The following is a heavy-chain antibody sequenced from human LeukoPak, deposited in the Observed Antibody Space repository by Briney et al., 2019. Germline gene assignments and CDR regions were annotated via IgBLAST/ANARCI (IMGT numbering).Heavy chain of an antibody. CDR1: GGSISSYY. D-gene: IGHD5-24*01. J-gene: IGHJ5*02. CDR2: IYYSGST. CDR3: ARLPGYSDWFDP. Sequence: SEPLSLTCTVSGGSISSYYWSWIRQPPGKGLEWIGYIYYSGSTNDNPSLESRITISVDTSKNQFSLKLSSVTAADTAVYYCARLPGYSDWFDPWGQGTLVTVSS. V-gene: IGHV4-59*08.